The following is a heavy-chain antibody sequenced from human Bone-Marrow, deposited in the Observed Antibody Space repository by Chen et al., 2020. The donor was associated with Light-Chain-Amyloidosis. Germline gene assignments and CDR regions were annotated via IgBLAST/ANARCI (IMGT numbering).Heavy chain of an antibody. CDR3: ASLAMVKGGQFDP. CDR2: IYYSGST. CDR1: GGSISSSSYY. Sequence: QLQLQESGPGLVKPSETLSLTCTVSGGSISSSSYYWGWIRQPPGKGLEWIGSIYYSGSTYYNPSLKSRVTISVDTSKNQFSLKLSSVTAADTAVYYCASLAMVKGGQFDPWGQGTLVTVSS. V-gene: IGHV4-39*01. D-gene: IGHD5-18*01. J-gene: IGHJ5*02.